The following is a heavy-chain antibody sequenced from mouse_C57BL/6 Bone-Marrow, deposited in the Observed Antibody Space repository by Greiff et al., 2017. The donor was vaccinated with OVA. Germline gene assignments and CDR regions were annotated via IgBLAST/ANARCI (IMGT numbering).Heavy chain of an antibody. J-gene: IGHJ1*03. D-gene: IGHD1-1*01. CDR3: TTPYGSSLWYFDV. CDR2: IRLKSDNYAS. V-gene: IGHV6-3*01. Sequence: EVKLEESGGGLVQPGGSMKLSCVASGFTFSNYWMNWVRQSPEKGLEWVAQIRLKSDNYASHYAESVTGRFTISRDDSKSSVYLQMNNLRAEDTGIYYCTTPYGSSLWYFDVWGTGTTVTVSS. CDR1: GFTFSNYW.